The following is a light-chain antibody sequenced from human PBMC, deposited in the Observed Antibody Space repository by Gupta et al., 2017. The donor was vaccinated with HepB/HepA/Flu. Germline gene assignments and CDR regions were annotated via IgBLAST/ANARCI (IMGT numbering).Light chain of an antibody. V-gene: IGKV3-20*01. CDR3: QQYGSSPLT. CDR1: QSVSSSY. J-gene: IGKJ4*01. Sequence: SCRPSQSVSSSYLAWYQQKPGQAPRLLIYGASSRATGIPDRFSGSGSGTDFTLTISRLEPEDFAVYYCQQYGSSPLTFGGRTKVEIK. CDR2: GAS.